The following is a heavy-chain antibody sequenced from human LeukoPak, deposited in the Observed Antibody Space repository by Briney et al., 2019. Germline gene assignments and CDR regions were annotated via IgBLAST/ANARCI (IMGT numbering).Heavy chain of an antibody. V-gene: IGHV1-8*01. CDR2: MNPNSGNT. J-gene: IGHJ4*02. D-gene: IGHD5-18*01. Sequence: ASVKVSCEASGYTFTSYDINWVRQATGQGLEWMGWMNPNSGNTGYAQKFQGRVTMTRNTSISTAYMELSSLRSEDTAVYYCARGVRYSYGQMYYFDYWGQGTLVTVSS. CDR3: ARGVRYSYGQMYYFDY. CDR1: GYTFTSYD.